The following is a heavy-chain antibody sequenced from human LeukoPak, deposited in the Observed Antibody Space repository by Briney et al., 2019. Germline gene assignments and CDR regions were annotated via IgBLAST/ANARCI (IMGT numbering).Heavy chain of an antibody. CDR3: AKDLRAAAGT. J-gene: IGHJ5*02. D-gene: IGHD6-13*01. CDR1: GFTFSSYS. Sequence: GGSLRLSCATSGFTFSSYSMNWVRQAPGKGLEWVSSITSNSNYIYYADSVKGRFTISRDNAKNSLYLQMNSLRADDTAVYYCAKDLRAAAGTWGQGTLVTVSS. V-gene: IGHV3-21*01. CDR2: ITSNSNYI.